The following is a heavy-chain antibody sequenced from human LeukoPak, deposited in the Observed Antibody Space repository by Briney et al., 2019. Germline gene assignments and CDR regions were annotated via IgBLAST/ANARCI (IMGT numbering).Heavy chain of an antibody. CDR3: ARGYSSGWYNY. J-gene: IGHJ4*02. D-gene: IGHD6-19*01. Sequence: SETLSLTCAVYGGSFSGYYWSWIRQPPGKGLEWIGEINHSGSTNYNPSLKSRVTISVDTSKNQFSLKLSSVTAADTAVYYCARGYSSGWYNYWGQGTLVSVSS. V-gene: IGHV4-34*01. CDR2: INHSGST. CDR1: GGSFSGYY.